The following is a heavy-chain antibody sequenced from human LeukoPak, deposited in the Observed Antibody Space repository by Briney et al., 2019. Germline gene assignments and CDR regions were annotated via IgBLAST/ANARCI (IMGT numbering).Heavy chain of an antibody. CDR2: INPSGST. D-gene: IGHD3-22*01. Sequence: SKTLSLTCAVYGGSFSGYYWTWIRQSPGKGLEWIGEINPSGSTYYNPSLKSRLTISRDTSKNQFSLRLSSVTAADTAVYYCARGRQEISMILVVMTGVSYYLDVWGKGTTVTVS. V-gene: IGHV4-34*01. J-gene: IGHJ6*03. CDR3: ARGRQEISMILVVMTGVSYYLDV. CDR1: GGSFSGYY.